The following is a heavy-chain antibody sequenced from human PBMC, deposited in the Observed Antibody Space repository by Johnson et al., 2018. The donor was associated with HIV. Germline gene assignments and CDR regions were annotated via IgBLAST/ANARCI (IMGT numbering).Heavy chain of an antibody. V-gene: IGHV3-66*01. J-gene: IGHJ3*02. CDR3: ASLSSSLFGAFDI. CDR1: GFTFDDYG. CDR2: IYSGGST. D-gene: IGHD6-13*01. Sequence: VQLVESGGGVVRPGGSLRLSCAASGFTFDDYGMSWVRQAPGKGLELISVIYSGGSTYYADSVKGRFAISRDNSKNTLYLQMNSLRAEGTAVYYCASLSSSLFGAFDIWGQGTMVTVSS.